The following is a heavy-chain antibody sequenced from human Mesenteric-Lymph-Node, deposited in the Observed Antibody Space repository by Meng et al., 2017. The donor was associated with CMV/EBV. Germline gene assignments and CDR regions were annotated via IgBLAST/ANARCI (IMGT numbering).Heavy chain of an antibody. CDR1: GYTFTTYY. Sequence: ASVKVSCKASGYTFTTYYIHWVRQAPGQGLEWMGIINPSGGSTTYAQKFQGRVTMTRDTSISTAYMELSRLRSDDTAVYYCARDRADPRMVVRVCWFDPWGQGTLVTVSS. D-gene: IGHD4/OR15-4a*01. CDR3: ARDRADPRMVVRVCWFDP. J-gene: IGHJ5*02. CDR2: INPSGGST. V-gene: IGHV1-46*01.